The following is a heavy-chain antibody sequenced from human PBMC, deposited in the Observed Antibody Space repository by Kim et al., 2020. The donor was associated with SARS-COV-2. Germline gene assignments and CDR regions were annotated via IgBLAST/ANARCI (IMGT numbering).Heavy chain of an antibody. CDR1: GFSFKEYG. CDR3: ARGPDILTGPIDL. D-gene: IGHD3-9*01. CDR2: ITWNGGVT. V-gene: IGHV3-20*04. Sequence: GGSLRLSCATSGFSFKEYGMTWVRQVPGKGLECVAAITWNGGVTGYADSVKGRFIISRDNAKNFLYLQMNSLRAEDTAFYYCARGPDILTGPIDLWGQGTRVTVSS. J-gene: IGHJ5*02.